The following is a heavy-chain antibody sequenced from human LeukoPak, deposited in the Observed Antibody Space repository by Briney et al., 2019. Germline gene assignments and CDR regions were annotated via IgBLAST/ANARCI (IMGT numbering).Heavy chain of an antibody. J-gene: IGHJ6*02. D-gene: IGHD6-19*01. V-gene: IGHV4-59*01. CDR3: ARTLSESYYYYGTDV. Sequence: SETLSLTCTVSGGSISSYYWSWIRQPPGKALEWIGYLYYSGRTNYNPSLKSRVTISVDTSKNQFSLKLSSVTAADTAVYYCARTLSESYYYYGTDVWGQGTTVTVSS. CDR2: LYYSGRT. CDR1: GGSISSYY.